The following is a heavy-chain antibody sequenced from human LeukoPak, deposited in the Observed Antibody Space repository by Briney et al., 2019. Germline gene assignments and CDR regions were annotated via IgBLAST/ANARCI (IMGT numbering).Heavy chain of an antibody. D-gene: IGHD3-10*01. V-gene: IGHV4-39*02. J-gene: IGHJ6*02. CDR2: IYYSGST. Sequence: SSETLSLTCTVSGGSISSSSYYWGWIRQPPGKGLEWIGSIYYSGSTYYNPSLKSRVTISVDTSKNQFSLKLSSVTAADTAVYYCAREEGLLWFGEHIGTVEYGMDVWGQGTTVTVSS. CDR1: GGSISSSSYY. CDR3: AREEGLLWFGEHIGTVEYGMDV.